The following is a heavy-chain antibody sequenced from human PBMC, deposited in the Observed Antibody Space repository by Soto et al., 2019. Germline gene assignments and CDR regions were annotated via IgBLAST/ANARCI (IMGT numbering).Heavy chain of an antibody. D-gene: IGHD3-3*01. CDR2: IYHIGST. V-gene: IGHV4-4*02. Sequence: SETLSLTCAVSGGSISSSNWWSWVRQPPGKGLEWIGEIYHIGSTNYNPSLKSRVTISVDKSKNHSSLKLSSVTAADTAVYYCARDIPQYYDFWSGYYTYYYYGMDVWGQGTTVTVSS. CDR1: GGSISSSNW. CDR3: ARDIPQYYDFWSGYYTYYYYGMDV. J-gene: IGHJ6*02.